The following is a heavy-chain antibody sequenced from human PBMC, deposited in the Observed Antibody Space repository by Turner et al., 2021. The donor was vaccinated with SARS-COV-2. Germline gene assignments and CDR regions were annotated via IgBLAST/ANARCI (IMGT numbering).Heavy chain of an antibody. V-gene: IGHV1-69*01. D-gene: IGHD6-13*01. CDR3: ARVGVGGSSWPKDFDY. Sequence: QVQLVQSGAEVKKPGSSVKVSCKASGGTFSTYAISWVRQAPGQGLGWMGGIIPIFGTANTARKFQGRVPITAADSRRKAYMELSSRRSEDTAVYYCARVGVGGSSWPKDFDYWGQGTLVTVSS. CDR1: GGTFSTYA. J-gene: IGHJ4*02. CDR2: IIPIFGTA.